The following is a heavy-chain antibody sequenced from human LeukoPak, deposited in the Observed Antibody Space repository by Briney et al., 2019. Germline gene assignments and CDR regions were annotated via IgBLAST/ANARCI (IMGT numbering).Heavy chain of an antibody. V-gene: IGHV1-8*01. Sequence: ASVKVSCKASGYTFTSYDINWVRQATGQGLEWMGWMNPNSGNTAYAQKFQGRVTMTRNTSISTAYMELSSLRSEDTAVYYCARHPRFDSSSWYPWFDPWGQGTLVTVSS. J-gene: IGHJ5*02. D-gene: IGHD6-13*01. CDR3: ARHPRFDSSSWYPWFDP. CDR1: GYTFTSYD. CDR2: MNPNSGNT.